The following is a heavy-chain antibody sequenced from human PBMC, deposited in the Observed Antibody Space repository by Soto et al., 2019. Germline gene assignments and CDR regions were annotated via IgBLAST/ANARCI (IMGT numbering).Heavy chain of an antibody. D-gene: IGHD3-3*01. CDR1: GCTFSSYA. V-gene: IGHV1-69*13. CDR2: IIPIFGTA. CDR3: ASPSPFGVVMAYYYYGMDV. Sequence: SVKVSCKASGCTFSSYAISWVRQAPRQGLEWMGGIIPIFGTANYAQKFQGRVTITADESTSTAYMELSSLRSEDTAVYYCASPSPFGVVMAYYYYGMDVWGQGTTVTVS. J-gene: IGHJ6*02.